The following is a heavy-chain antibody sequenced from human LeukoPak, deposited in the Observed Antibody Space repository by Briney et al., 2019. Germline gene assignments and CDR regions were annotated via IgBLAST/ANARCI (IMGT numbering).Heavy chain of an antibody. Sequence: SETLSLTCSVSGVSISTYYWSWIRQPPGKGLEWIGSIYHSGSTYYNPSLKSRVTISVDTSKNQFSLKLSSVTAADTAVYYCARGGYDYFDYWGQGTLVTVSS. D-gene: IGHD2-2*01. CDR2: IYHSGST. CDR3: ARGGYDYFDY. CDR1: GVSISTYY. V-gene: IGHV4-38-2*02. J-gene: IGHJ4*02.